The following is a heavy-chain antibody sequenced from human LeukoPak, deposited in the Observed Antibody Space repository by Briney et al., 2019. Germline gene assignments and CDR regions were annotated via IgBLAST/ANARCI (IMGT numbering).Heavy chain of an antibody. CDR3: GRKCFGGQEWAAPAFDYYYHRKGR. V-gene: IGHV1-18*04. CDR1: GYTFTSYG. CDR2: ISAYNGNT. J-gene: IGHJ6*02. D-gene: IGHD3-3*01. Sequence: ASVKVSCKASGYTFTSYGISWVRQAPGQGLEWMGWISAYNGNTNYAQKLQGRVTMTTDTSTSTAYMELRSLRSDDTAVYYCGRKCFGGQEWAAPAFDYYYHRKGRLGQGTTVTVSS.